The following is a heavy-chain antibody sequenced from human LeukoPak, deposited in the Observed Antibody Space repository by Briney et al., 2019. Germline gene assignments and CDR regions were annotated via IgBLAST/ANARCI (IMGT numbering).Heavy chain of an antibody. CDR1: GGSISSYY. CDR2: IYYSGST. Sequence: SETLSLTCTVSGGSISSYYWSWIRQPQGKGLEWIGYIYYSGSTNYNPSLKSRVTISVDTSKNQFSLKLSSVTAADTAVYYCARKLAAAAEDDAFDIWGQGTMVTVSS. J-gene: IGHJ3*02. D-gene: IGHD6-13*01. V-gene: IGHV4-59*01. CDR3: ARKLAAAAEDDAFDI.